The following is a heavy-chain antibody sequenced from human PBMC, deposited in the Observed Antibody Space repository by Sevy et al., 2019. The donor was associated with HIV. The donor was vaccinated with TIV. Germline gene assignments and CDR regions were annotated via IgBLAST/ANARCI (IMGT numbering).Heavy chain of an antibody. Sequence: GGSLRLSCAASGLTLSYAWMNWVRQAPGKGLEWVGHIKSESDGGTTDFATPVKGRFIISSDDSKTTLYLQMNSLKTGDTALYYCTARNFDFWGRGTLVTVSS. CDR2: IKSESDGGTT. V-gene: IGHV3-15*07. J-gene: IGHJ4*02. CDR1: GLTLSYAW. CDR3: TARNFDF.